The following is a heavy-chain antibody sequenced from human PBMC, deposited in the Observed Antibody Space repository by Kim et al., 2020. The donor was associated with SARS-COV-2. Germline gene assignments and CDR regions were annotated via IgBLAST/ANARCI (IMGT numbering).Heavy chain of an antibody. D-gene: IGHD3-10*01. CDR2: IGYDGNKK. CDR3: ARDVYGSGSYYFDS. Sequence: GGSLRLSCAASGFTFSSYGMHWVRQAPGKGLEWVAFIGYDGNKKYYGDSVKGRFTISRDNSKNTLYLQINSLIAEDTAVYYCARDVYGSGSYYFDSWGQG. V-gene: IGHV3-30*02. J-gene: IGHJ4*02. CDR1: GFTFSSYG.